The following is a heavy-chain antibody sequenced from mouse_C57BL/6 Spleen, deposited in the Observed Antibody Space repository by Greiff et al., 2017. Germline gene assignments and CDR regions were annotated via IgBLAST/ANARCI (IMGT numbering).Heavy chain of an antibody. CDR3: ARDREREAMDY. J-gene: IGHJ4*01. CDR1: GFTFSSYA. Sequence: EVNVVESGGGLVKPGGSLKLSCAASGFTFSSYAMSWVRQTPEKRLEWVATISDGGSYTYYPDNVKGRFTISRDNAKNNLYLQMSHLKSEDTAMYYCARDREREAMDYWGQGTSVTVSS. V-gene: IGHV5-4*01. D-gene: IGHD3-3*01. CDR2: ISDGGSYT.